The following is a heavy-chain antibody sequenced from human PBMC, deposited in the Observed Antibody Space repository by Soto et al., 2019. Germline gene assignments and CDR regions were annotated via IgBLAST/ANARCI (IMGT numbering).Heavy chain of an antibody. D-gene: IGHD3-3*01. Sequence: SETLSLTCAVYGGSFSGYYWSWIRQPPGKGLEWIGEINHSGSTNYNPSLKSRVTISVDTSKNQFSLKLSSVTAADTAVYYCARLTIFGVVIKTYGMDVWGQGTTVTVSS. CDR1: GGSFSGYY. V-gene: IGHV4-34*01. CDR2: INHSGST. J-gene: IGHJ6*02. CDR3: ARLTIFGVVIKTYGMDV.